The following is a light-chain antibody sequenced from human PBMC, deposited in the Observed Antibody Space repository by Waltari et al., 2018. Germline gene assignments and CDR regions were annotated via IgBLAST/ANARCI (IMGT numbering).Light chain of an antibody. J-gene: IGLJ7*01. CDR2: ENS. Sequence: QSVLTQPPSVSEAPGQRVTISCPGGSSNIGYNYVSWYRQFPGTAPKLLIYENSERPSGIPGRFAGSKSGTSATLDITGLHAGDEADYYCGTWDSSLSGAVFGGGTHLTVL. CDR1: SSNIGYNY. V-gene: IGLV1-51*02. CDR3: GTWDSSLSGAV.